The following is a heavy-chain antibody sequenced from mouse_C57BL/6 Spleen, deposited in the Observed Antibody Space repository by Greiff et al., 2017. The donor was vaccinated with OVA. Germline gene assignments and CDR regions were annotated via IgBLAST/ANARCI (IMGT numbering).Heavy chain of an antibody. CDR1: GYSFTDYN. CDR2: INPNYGTT. Sequence: EVQLQQSGPELVTPGASVKISCTASGYSFTDYNIIWVQQRNGKSLEWIGVINPNYGTTSYNQKFKGKATLTVDQSTSTAYMQLNSLTYEDSADYYCARATGNPYAVDYWGQGTSVTVSS. J-gene: IGHJ4*01. D-gene: IGHD2-1*01. V-gene: IGHV1-39*01. CDR3: ARATGNPYAVDY.